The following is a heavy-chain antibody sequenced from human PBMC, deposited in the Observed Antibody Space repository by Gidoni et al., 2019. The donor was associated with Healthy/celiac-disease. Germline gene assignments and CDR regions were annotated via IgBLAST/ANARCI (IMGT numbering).Heavy chain of an antibody. V-gene: IGHV3-23*01. Sequence: EVQLLESGGGLVQPGGSLRLSCAASGFTFSRYDMSWVRQAPGKGLEWVSAISGSGGSTYYADSVKGRFTISRDNSKNTLYLQMNSLRAEDTAVYYCAKARDGYNLDFDYWGQGTLVTVSS. CDR3: AKARDGYNLDFDY. CDR2: ISGSGGST. J-gene: IGHJ4*02. CDR1: GFTFSRYD. D-gene: IGHD5-12*01.